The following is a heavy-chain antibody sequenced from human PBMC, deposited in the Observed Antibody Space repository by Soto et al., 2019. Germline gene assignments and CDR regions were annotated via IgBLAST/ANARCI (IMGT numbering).Heavy chain of an antibody. V-gene: IGHV4-59*01. J-gene: IGHJ4*01. CDR2: IFHSGNA. D-gene: IGHD2-15*01. CDR1: GGSMRNVY. Sequence: PSETLSLTCTVSGGSMRNVYWSWIRQPPGKRLEWIGFIFHSGNAKYNPSLKSRVTISIDTSKRQFSLSLDSVTAADTAVYFCARAHAPSLPFDYWGLGTLVTVYS. CDR3: ARAHAPSLPFDY.